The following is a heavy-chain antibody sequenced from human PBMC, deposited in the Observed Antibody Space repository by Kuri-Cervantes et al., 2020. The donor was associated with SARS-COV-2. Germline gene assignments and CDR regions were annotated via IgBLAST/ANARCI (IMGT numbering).Heavy chain of an antibody. CDR1: GYTLTELS. CDR3: ARDRVVVAANWFDP. CDR2: FDPEDGET. Sequence: ASVKVSCKVSGYTLTELSMHWVRQAPGKGLEWMGGFDPEDGETIYAQKFQGRVTMTEDTSTDTAYMELSRLRSDDTAVYYCARDRVVVAANWFDPWGQGTLVTVSS. J-gene: IGHJ5*02. D-gene: IGHD2-15*01. V-gene: IGHV1-24*01.